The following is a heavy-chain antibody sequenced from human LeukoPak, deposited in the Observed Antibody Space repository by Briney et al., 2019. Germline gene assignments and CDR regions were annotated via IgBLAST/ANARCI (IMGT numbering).Heavy chain of an antibody. CDR1: GYTFTGYY. CDR3: ARDERYDSSGYPFDY. CDR2: INPNSGDT. Sequence: ASVKVSCKASGYTFTGYYMHWVRQAPGQGLEWMGWINPNSGDTNYAQKLQGGVTMTRDTSISTAYMELSRLRSDDTAVYYCARDERYDSSGYPFDYWGQGTLVTVSS. D-gene: IGHD3-22*01. J-gene: IGHJ4*02. V-gene: IGHV1-2*02.